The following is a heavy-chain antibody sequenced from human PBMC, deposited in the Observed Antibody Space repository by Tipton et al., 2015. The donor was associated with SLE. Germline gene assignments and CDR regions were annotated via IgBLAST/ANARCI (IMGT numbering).Heavy chain of an antibody. CDR1: GGSISINSYY. CDR2: IYYSGRT. J-gene: IGHJ6*02. V-gene: IGHV4-39*07. CDR3: ARDLGDYYGSGTPNYYYYGMDV. Sequence: TLSLTCTVSGGSISINSYYWGWIRQPPGKGLEWIGSIYYSGRTYYNPSLKSRVTISVDTSKNQFSLKLSSVTAADTAVYYCARDLGDYYGSGTPNYYYYGMDVWGQGTTVTVSS. D-gene: IGHD3-10*01.